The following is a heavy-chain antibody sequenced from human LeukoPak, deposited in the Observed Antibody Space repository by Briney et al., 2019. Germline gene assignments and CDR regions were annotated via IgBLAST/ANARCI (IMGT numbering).Heavy chain of an antibody. J-gene: IGHJ6*03. CDR3: ARDRGQTGYYWSYYYYMDV. CDR2: ASGGSGTM. V-gene: IGHV3-48*01. D-gene: IGHD3-9*01. CDR1: GFTFSSYS. Sequence: GGSLRLSCAASGFTFSSYSMNWVRQAPGKGLEWVSYASGGSGTMYYADSVKGRFTISRDNAKNSLYLQMNSLRAEDTAVYHCARDRGQTGYYWSYYYYMDVWGKGTTVTVSS.